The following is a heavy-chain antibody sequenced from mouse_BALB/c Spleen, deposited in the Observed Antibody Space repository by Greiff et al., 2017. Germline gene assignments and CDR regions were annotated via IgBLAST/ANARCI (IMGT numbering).Heavy chain of an antibody. V-gene: IGHV3-2*02. Sequence: EVKLVESGPGLVKPSQSLSLTCTVTGYSITSDYAWNWIRQFPGNKLEWMGYISYSGSTSYNPSLKSRISITRDTSKNQFFLQLNSVTTEDTATYYCARADTTGYFDVWGAGTTVTVSS. CDR3: ARADTTGYFDV. J-gene: IGHJ1*01. CDR1: GYSITSDYA. D-gene: IGHD1-1*01. CDR2: ISYSGST.